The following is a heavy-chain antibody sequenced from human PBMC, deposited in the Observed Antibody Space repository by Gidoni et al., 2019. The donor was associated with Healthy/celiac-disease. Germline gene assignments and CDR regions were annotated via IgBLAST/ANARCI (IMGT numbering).Heavy chain of an antibody. J-gene: IGHJ4*02. V-gene: IGHV1-2*02. Sequence: QVQLVQSGAEVKKPGASVKVSCKASGYTFTGYYMHWVRQAPGQGLEWMGWINPNSVGTNYAQKFQGRVTMTRDTSISTAYMELSRLRSDDTAVYYCARPQYGSGSPLDYWGQGTLVTVSS. CDR3: ARPQYGSGSPLDY. CDR2: INPNSVGT. CDR1: GYTFTGYY. D-gene: IGHD3-10*01.